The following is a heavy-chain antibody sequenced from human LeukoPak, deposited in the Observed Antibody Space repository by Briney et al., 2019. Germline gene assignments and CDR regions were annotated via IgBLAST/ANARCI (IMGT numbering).Heavy chain of an antibody. J-gene: IGHJ5*02. CDR1: GYTFTSYG. Sequence: ASVKVSCKASGYTFTSYGISWVRQAPGQGLEWMGWISAYNGNTNYTQKLQGRVTMTTGTSTSTAYMELRSLRSDDTAVYYCARDPPSKLSSPWGQGTLVTVSS. D-gene: IGHD3-16*02. CDR3: ARDPPSKLSSP. V-gene: IGHV1-18*01. CDR2: ISAYNGNT.